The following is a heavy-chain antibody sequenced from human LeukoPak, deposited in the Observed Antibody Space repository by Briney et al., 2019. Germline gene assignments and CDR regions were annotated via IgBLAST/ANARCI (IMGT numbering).Heavy chain of an antibody. J-gene: IGHJ5*02. CDR1: GFTFRSYA. V-gene: IGHV3-33*06. CDR2: IWYDGTKK. D-gene: IGHD1-7*01. Sequence: GGSLRLSCAASGFTFRSYAMHWVRQAPGKGLEWVAAIWYDGTKKYNEDSVKGRFTISRDNSQEALYPQMNSLRAEDTAVYYCAKEGITGAMYNWFDPWGPGTLVTVSS. CDR3: AKEGITGAMYNWFDP.